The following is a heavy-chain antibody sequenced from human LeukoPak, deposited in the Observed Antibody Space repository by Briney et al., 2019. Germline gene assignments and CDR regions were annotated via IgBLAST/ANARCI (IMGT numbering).Heavy chain of an antibody. J-gene: IGHJ3*02. CDR3: ARRRCSSTSCYAPDAFDI. CDR1: GFTFSDYY. Sequence: PGGSLRLSCAASGFTFSDYYMSWIRQAPRKGLEWVSYISSSGSTIYYADSVKGRFTISRDNAKNSLYLHMNSRRAEDTAVHYCARRRCSSTSCYAPDAFDIWRQGTMATVSS. V-gene: IGHV3-11*01. D-gene: IGHD2-2*01. CDR2: ISSSGSTI.